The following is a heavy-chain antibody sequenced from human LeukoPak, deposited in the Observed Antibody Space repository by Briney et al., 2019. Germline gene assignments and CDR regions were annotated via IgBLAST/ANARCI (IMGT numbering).Heavy chain of an antibody. CDR3: ARHGYSGSYFDN. CDR1: GGSISSSRYY. CDR2: MYYRRVL. V-gene: IGHV4-39*01. D-gene: IGHD1-26*01. Sequence: SEPLSLTCSVSGGSISSSRYYWGWIRQPPGKGLDWIGSMYYRRVLYYNPSIQIRLTLTVDKSHNQFSLKLSSVTAADRAVYSCARHGYSGSYFDNWGQGTLVTVSS. J-gene: IGHJ4*02.